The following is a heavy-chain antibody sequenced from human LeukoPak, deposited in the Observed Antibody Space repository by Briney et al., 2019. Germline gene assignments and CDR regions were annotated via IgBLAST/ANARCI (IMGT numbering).Heavy chain of an antibody. CDR3: AKDLRPSYYYDSSGYGDY. D-gene: IGHD3-22*01. CDR1: GFTFSSYA. CDR2: ISGSGGTT. J-gene: IGHJ4*02. V-gene: IGHV3-23*01. Sequence: PGGSLRLSCAASGFTFSSYAMSWVRQAPGKGLEGVSTISGSGGTTYYAESVKGRFTISRDNSKNTLYLQMNSLRAEDTAVYYCAKDLRPSYYYDSSGYGDYWGQGTLVTVSS.